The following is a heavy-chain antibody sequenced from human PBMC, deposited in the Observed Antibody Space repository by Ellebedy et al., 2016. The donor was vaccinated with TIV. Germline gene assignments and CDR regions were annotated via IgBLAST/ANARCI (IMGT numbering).Heavy chain of an antibody. CDR2: IIPIFGTA. CDR1: GGTFSSYA. Sequence: SVKVSXXASGGTFSSYAISWVRQAPGQGLEWMGGIIPIFGTANYAQKFQGRVTITADKSTSTAYMELSSLRSEDTAVYYCARATASGRRFDYWGQGTLVTVSS. CDR3: ARATASGRRFDY. D-gene: IGHD1-26*01. V-gene: IGHV1-69*06. J-gene: IGHJ4*02.